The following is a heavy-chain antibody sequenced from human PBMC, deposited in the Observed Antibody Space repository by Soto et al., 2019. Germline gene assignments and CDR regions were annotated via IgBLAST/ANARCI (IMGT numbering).Heavy chain of an antibody. Sequence: GGSLRLSCAASGFTFSDYYMSWIRQAPGKGLEWVSYISSSGSTIYYADSVKGRFTISRDNAKNSLYLQMNSLRAEDTAVYYCARDFAIFGVVSNWFDPWGQGTLVTVSS. CDR1: GFTFSDYY. J-gene: IGHJ5*02. D-gene: IGHD3-3*01. V-gene: IGHV3-11*01. CDR2: ISSSGSTI. CDR3: ARDFAIFGVVSNWFDP.